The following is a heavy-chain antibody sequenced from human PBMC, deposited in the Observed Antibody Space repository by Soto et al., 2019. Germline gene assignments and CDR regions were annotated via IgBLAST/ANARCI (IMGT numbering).Heavy chain of an antibody. CDR2: ISKSADST. J-gene: IGHJ4*02. Sequence: ESGGGLAPQGGSLRLSCAASGFTFSDYAMTWVRQAPGKGLEWVSAISKSADSTHYADSVKGRFTISRDNSKDTLYLEMNSLRAEDMAVYYCAKATGWPWNLDYWGQGTLVSVSP. V-gene: IGHV3-23*01. D-gene: IGHD6-19*01. CDR1: GFTFSDYA. CDR3: AKATGWPWNLDY.